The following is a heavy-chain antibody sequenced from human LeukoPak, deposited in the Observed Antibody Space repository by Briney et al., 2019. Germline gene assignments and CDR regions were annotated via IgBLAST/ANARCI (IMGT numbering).Heavy chain of an antibody. CDR2: ISGSGGST. CDR1: GFTFSSYG. J-gene: IGHJ6*02. CDR3: AKTVATIYYYGMDV. V-gene: IGHV3-23*01. D-gene: IGHD5-12*01. Sequence: GGSLRLSCAASGFTFSSYGMHWVRQAPGKGLEWVSAISGSGGSTYYADSVKGRFTISRDNSKNTLYLQMNSLRAEDTAVYYCAKTVATIYYYGMDVWGQGTTVTVSS.